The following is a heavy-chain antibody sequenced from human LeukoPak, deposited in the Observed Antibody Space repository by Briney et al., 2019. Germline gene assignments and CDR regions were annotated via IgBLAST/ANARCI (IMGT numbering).Heavy chain of an antibody. CDR1: GFTFSGYA. Sequence: KSGGSLRLSCAASGFTFSGYAMTWVRQAPGKGLEWVSSISSSSSYIYYADSVKGRFTISRDNAKNSLYLQMNSLRAEDTAVYYCARGLPKPFSGYSYGPPDNWGQGTLVTVSS. CDR2: ISSSSSYI. CDR3: ARGLPKPFSGYSYGPPDN. D-gene: IGHD5-18*01. J-gene: IGHJ4*02. V-gene: IGHV3-21*01.